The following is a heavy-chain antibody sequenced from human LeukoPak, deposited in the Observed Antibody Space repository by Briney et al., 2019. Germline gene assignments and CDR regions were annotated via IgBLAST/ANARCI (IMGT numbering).Heavy chain of an antibody. Sequence: SETLSLTCAVYGGSFSGYYWSWIRQPPGKGLEWIGEINHSGSTNYNPSLKSRVTISVDTSKNQFSLKLSSVTAADTAVYYCARDSVAAAGSPGFDYWGQGTLVTVSS. V-gene: IGHV4-34*01. CDR1: GGSFSGYY. CDR2: INHSGST. D-gene: IGHD6-13*01. CDR3: ARDSVAAAGSPGFDY. J-gene: IGHJ4*02.